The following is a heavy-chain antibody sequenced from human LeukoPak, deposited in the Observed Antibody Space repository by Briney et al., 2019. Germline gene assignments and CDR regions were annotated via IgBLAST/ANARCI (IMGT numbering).Heavy chain of an antibody. Sequence: ASVKVSCKASGGTFSSYAISWVRQAPGQGLEWMGRIIPILGIANYAQKLQGRVTMTTDTSTSTAYMELKSLRSDDTAVYYCAREGLGELTLDCWGQGTLVTVSS. J-gene: IGHJ4*02. V-gene: IGHV1-69*04. D-gene: IGHD3-16*01. CDR2: IIPILGIA. CDR1: GGTFSSYA. CDR3: AREGLGELTLDC.